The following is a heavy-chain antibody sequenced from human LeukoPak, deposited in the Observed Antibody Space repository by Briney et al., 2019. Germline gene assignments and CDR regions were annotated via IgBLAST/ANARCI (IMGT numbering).Heavy chain of an antibody. CDR3: ARVPYGAGDY. Sequence: PGGSLRLSCSASGCTFSSYAMHWVHQAPGKGLEYVSAISSNGGSTYYADSVKGRFTISRDNAKNSLYLQMNSLRAEDTAVYYCARVPYGAGDYWGQGTLVTVSS. CDR2: ISSNGGST. V-gene: IGHV3-64*04. CDR1: GCTFSSYA. J-gene: IGHJ4*02. D-gene: IGHD3-10*01.